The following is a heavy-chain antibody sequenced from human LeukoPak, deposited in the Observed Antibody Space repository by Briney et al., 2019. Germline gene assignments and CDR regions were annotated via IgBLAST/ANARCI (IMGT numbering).Heavy chain of an antibody. CDR2: IYYSGST. J-gene: IGHJ4*02. Sequence: SETLSLTCPVSGGSISSSSYYWGWIRQPPGKGLEWIGSIYYSGSTYYNPSLKSRVTISVDTSKNQFSLKLSSVTAADTAVYYCARGGGLGYYDWWGQGTLVTVSS. V-gene: IGHV4-39*07. D-gene: IGHD3-3*01. CDR1: GGSISSSSYY. CDR3: ARGGGLGYYDW.